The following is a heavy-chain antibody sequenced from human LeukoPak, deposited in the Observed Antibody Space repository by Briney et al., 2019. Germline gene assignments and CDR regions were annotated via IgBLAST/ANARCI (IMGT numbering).Heavy chain of an antibody. CDR2: IYYSGST. D-gene: IGHD5-12*01. J-gene: IGHJ6*03. CDR1: GGSISSGGYS. CDR3: ARAGGGYDFDPDYYYYMDV. Sequence: SSQTLSLTCAVSGGSISSGGYSWSWIRQPPGKGLEWIGYIYYSGSTYYNPSLKSRVTISVDTSKNQFSLKLSSVTAADTAVYYCARAGGGYDFDPDYYYYMDVWGKGTTVTVSS. V-gene: IGHV4-30-4*07.